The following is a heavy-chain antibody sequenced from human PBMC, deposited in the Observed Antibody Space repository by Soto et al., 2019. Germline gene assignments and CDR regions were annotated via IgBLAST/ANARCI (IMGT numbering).Heavy chain of an antibody. CDR2: IYPGDSDT. Sequence: PGESLKISCKGSGYSFTSYWIGWVRQMPGKGLEWMGIIYPGDSDTRYSPSFQGQVTISADKSISTAYLQWSSLKASDTAMYYCARLKLGRFYYYGMDVWGQGTTVTVSS. J-gene: IGHJ6*02. D-gene: IGHD6-6*01. V-gene: IGHV5-51*01. CDR3: ARLKLGRFYYYGMDV. CDR1: GYSFTSYW.